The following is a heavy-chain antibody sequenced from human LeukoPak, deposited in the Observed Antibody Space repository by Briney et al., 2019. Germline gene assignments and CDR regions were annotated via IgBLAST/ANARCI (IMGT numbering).Heavy chain of an antibody. CDR1: GFTFSSYK. Sequence: PGGSLRLSCAASGFTFSSYKMNWVRQAPGKGLEWVSYINSSGSTIYYADSVKGRFTISRDNAKNSLYLQMNSLRAEDPAVYYCAREFEDTAMVTWGPGTLVTVSS. D-gene: IGHD5-18*01. CDR3: AREFEDTAMVT. J-gene: IGHJ4*02. CDR2: INSSGSTI. V-gene: IGHV3-48*03.